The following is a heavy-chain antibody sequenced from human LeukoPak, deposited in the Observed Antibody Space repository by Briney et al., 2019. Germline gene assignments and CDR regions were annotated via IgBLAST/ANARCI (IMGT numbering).Heavy chain of an antibody. V-gene: IGHV3-21*01. Sequence: PGGSLRLSCAASGFTFSSYSMNWVRQAPGKGLEWGSSISSSSSYIYYADSVKGRFTISRDKAKNSLYLEMNSLRAEDTAVYYCARDHSWSQWVDYWGQGTLVTVSS. CDR3: ARDHSWSQWVDY. CDR1: GFTFSSYS. CDR2: ISSSSSYI. D-gene: IGHD1-1*01. J-gene: IGHJ4*02.